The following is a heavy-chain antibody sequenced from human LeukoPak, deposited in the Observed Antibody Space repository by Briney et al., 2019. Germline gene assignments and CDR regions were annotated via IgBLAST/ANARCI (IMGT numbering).Heavy chain of an antibody. CDR3: ARVDCSGGSCYSHFDY. CDR1: GFTFSIYS. V-gene: IGHV3-21*01. CDR2: ISSISSYI. D-gene: IGHD2-15*01. J-gene: IGHJ4*02. Sequence: GGSLRLSCAASGFTFSIYSMNWVRQAPGKGRKWGSSISSISSYIYYADSVKGRFTISRDNAKNSLYLQMNSLRAEDTAVYYCARVDCSGGSCYSHFDYWGQGTLVTVSS.